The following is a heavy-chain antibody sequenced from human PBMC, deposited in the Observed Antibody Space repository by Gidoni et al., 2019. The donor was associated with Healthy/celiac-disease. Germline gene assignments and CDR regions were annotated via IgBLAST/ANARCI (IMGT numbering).Heavy chain of an antibody. V-gene: IGHV4-39*01. Sequence: GKGLEWIGSIYYSGSTYYNPSLKSRVTISVDTSKNQFSLKLSSVTAADTAVYCCATLDIFATSSSWYQFDYWGQGTLVTVSS. J-gene: IGHJ4*02. CDR3: ATLDIFATSSSWYQFDY. CDR2: IYYSGST. D-gene: IGHD6-13*01.